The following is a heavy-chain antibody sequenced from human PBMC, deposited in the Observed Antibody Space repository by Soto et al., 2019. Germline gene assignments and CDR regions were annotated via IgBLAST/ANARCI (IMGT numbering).Heavy chain of an antibody. CDR3: ARAVIAARYHSPSYFDY. D-gene: IGHD6-6*01. V-gene: IGHV1-18*01. CDR1: GYTFTSYG. Sequence: ASVKVSCKASGYTFTSYGISWVRQAPGQGLEWMGWISAYNGNTNYAQKLQGRVTMTTDTSTSTAYMELRSLRSDDTAVYYCARAVIAARYHSPSYFDYWGQGTLVTVSS. J-gene: IGHJ4*02. CDR2: ISAYNGNT.